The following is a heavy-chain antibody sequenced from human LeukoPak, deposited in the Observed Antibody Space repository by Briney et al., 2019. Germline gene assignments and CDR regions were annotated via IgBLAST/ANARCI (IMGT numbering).Heavy chain of an antibody. D-gene: IGHD2-2*01. CDR1: GFTFSSYG. J-gene: IGHJ6*02. V-gene: IGHV3-33*01. Sequence: GGSLRLSCAASGFTFSSYGMHWVRQAPGKGLEWVAVIWYDGSNKYYADSVKGRFTISRDNSKNTLYLQMNSLRAEDTAVYYCARDSDCSSTSCYPYYYYYGMDVWGQGTTVTVSS. CDR2: IWYDGSNK. CDR3: ARDSDCSSTSCYPYYYYYGMDV.